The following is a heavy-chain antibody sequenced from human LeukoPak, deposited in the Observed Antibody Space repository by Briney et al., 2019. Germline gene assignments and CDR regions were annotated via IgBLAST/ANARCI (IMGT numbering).Heavy chain of an antibody. CDR3: ARDLKHYYYDSSGYYY. J-gene: IGHJ4*02. CDR1: GFTFSSSA. V-gene: IGHV3-48*01. Sequence: GGSLRLSCAASGFTFSSSAMSWVRQAPGKGLEWGSYISSSSSTIYYADSVKGRFTISRDNAKNSLYLQMNSLRAEDTAVYYCARDLKHYYYDSSGYYYWGQGTLVTVSS. D-gene: IGHD3-22*01. CDR2: ISSSSSTI.